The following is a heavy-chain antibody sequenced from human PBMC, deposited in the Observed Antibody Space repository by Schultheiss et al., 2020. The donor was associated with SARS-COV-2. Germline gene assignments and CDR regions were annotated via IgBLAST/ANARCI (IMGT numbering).Heavy chain of an antibody. J-gene: IGHJ6*03. CDR1: GGSISSYY. Sequence: SETLSLTCTVSGGSISSYYWSWIRQPPGKGLEWIGYIYYSGSTNYNPSLKSRVTISVDTSKNQFSLKLSSVTAADTAVYYCARRPLDTAMVYYMDVWGKGTTVTVSS. V-gene: IGHV4-59*08. CDR3: ARRPLDTAMVYYMDV. CDR2: IYYSGST. D-gene: IGHD5-18*01.